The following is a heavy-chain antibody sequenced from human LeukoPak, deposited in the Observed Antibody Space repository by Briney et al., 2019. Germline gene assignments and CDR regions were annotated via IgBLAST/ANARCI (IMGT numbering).Heavy chain of an antibody. CDR2: IIPIFGTA. V-gene: IGHV1-69*13. J-gene: IGHJ3*02. Sequence: GASVKVSCKASGGTFSSYAISWVRQAPGQGLEWMGGIIPIFGTANYAQKFQGRVTITADESTSTAYMELSSLRSDDTAVYYCAREGVATTITNAFDIWGQGTMVTVSS. D-gene: IGHD5-12*01. CDR3: AREGVATTITNAFDI. CDR1: GGTFSSYA.